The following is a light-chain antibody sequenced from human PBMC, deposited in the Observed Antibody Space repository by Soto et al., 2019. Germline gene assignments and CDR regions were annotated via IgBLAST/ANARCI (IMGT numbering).Light chain of an antibody. CDR1: SSDVGGYNY. Sequence: QSVLTQPASVSGFPGQSITISCTGTSSDVGGYNYVSWYQQHPGKAPKLMIYEVSNRPSGVSNRFSGSKSGNTASLTISGLQAEDEADYYCSSYTSISTHVVFGGGTKLTVL. V-gene: IGLV2-14*01. J-gene: IGLJ2*01. CDR2: EVS. CDR3: SSYTSISTHVV.